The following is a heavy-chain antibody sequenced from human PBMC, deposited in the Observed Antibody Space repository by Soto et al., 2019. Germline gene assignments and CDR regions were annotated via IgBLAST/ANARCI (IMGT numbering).Heavy chain of an antibody. CDR3: ARDSSPSIAAAGTGYFPH. CDR2: ISAYNGNT. J-gene: IGHJ1*01. CDR1: GYTFTSYG. Sequence: ASVKVSCKASGYTFTSYGISWVRQAPGQGLEWMGWISAYNGNTNYAQKLQGRVTMTTDTSTSTAYMELRSLRSDDTAVYYCARDSSPSIAAAGTGYFPHWGQGTLVTVSS. V-gene: IGHV1-18*01. D-gene: IGHD6-13*01.